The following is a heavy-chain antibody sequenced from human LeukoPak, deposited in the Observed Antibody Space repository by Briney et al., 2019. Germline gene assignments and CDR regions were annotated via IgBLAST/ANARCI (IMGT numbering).Heavy chain of an antibody. CDR1: GGSINSYY. Sequence: PSETLSLTCTVSGGSINSYYWSWIRQPPGKGLEWIGYIYYSGSTNYNPSLKSRVTISVDTSKNQFSLKLSSVTAADAAVYYCARGGEWLQLEGDFDYWGQGTLVTVSS. CDR2: IYYSGST. D-gene: IGHD5-24*01. V-gene: IGHV4-59*01. J-gene: IGHJ4*02. CDR3: ARGGEWLQLEGDFDY.